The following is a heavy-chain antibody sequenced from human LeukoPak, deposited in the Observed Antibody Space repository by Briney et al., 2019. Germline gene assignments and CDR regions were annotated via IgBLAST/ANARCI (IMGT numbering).Heavy chain of an antibody. D-gene: IGHD3-16*01. V-gene: IGHV3-21*01. Sequence: GGSLRLSCAAPGFTFSSYSMNWVRQAPGKGLEWVSSISSSSSYIYYADSVKGRFTISRDNAKNSLYLQMNSLRAEDTAVYYCARDRGGAQNDAFDIWGQGTMVTVSS. CDR1: GFTFSSYS. CDR3: ARDRGGAQNDAFDI. J-gene: IGHJ3*02. CDR2: ISSSSSYI.